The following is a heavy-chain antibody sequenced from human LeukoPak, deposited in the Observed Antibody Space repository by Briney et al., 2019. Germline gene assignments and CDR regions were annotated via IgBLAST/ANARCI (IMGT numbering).Heavy chain of an antibody. V-gene: IGHV3-21*01. CDR3: AREYYYDSSGYRN. CDR2: ISSSSSYI. CDR1: GFTFSSYG. Sequence: GGSLRLSCAASGFTFSSYGMHRVRQAPGKGLEWVSSISSSSSYIYYADSVKGRFTISRDNAKNSLYLQMNSLRAEDTAVYYCAREYYYDSSGYRNWGQGTMVTVSS. J-gene: IGHJ3*01. D-gene: IGHD3-22*01.